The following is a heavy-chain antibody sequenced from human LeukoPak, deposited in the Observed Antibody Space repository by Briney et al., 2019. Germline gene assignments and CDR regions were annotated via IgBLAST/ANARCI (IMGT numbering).Heavy chain of an antibody. J-gene: IGHJ3*02. CDR1: GGSISSSNW. CDR2: IYHSGST. V-gene: IGHV4-4*02. CDR3: ARRGMAVAGTTEDDYEKYAFDI. D-gene: IGHD6-19*01. Sequence: SGTLSLTCAVSGGSISSSNWWSWVRQPPGKGLEWIGEIYHSGSTNYNPSLKSRVTISVDKSKNQFSLKLSSVTAADTAVYYCARRGMAVAGTTEDDYEKYAFDIWGQGTMVTVSS.